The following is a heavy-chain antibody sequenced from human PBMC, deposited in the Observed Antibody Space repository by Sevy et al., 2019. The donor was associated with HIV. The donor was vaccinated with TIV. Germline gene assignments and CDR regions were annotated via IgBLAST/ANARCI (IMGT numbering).Heavy chain of an antibody. CDR1: GFTFSSYA. D-gene: IGHD3-22*01. J-gene: IGHJ4*02. CDR3: ARRAPHKYYYDSSGYSGKGNFDY. CDR2: ISYDGSNK. V-gene: IGHV3-30-3*01. Sequence: GGSLRLSCAASGFTFSSYAMHWVRQAPGKGLEWVAVISYDGSNKYYADSVKGRFTISRDNSKNTLYLQMNSLRAEDTADYYCARRAPHKYYYDSSGYSGKGNFDYGGQGNLVTVSS.